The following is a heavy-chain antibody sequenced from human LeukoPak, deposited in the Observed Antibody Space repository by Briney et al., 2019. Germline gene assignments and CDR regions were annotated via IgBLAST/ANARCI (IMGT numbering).Heavy chain of an antibody. D-gene: IGHD1-26*01. J-gene: IGHJ4*02. CDR3: ARDYVGATTPYFDY. CDR1: GFTFSSHA. V-gene: IGHV3-30-3*01. Sequence: GGSPRLSCAASGFTFSSHAMHWVRQAPGKGLEWVAVISYDGSNKYYADSVKGRFTISRDNSKNTLYLQMNSLRAEDTAVYYCARDYVGATTPYFDYWGQGTLVTVSS. CDR2: ISYDGSNK.